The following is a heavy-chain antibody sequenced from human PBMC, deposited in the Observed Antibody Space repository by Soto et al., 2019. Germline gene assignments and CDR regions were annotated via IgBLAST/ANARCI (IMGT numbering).Heavy chain of an antibody. CDR1: GFTFSRYG. V-gene: IGHV3-30*18. J-gene: IGHJ2*01. Sequence: VPPGGSLRLSCAASGFTFSRYGMHWVRQAPGKGLEWVAVISYDESNKFNADSVKGRFTISRDNAKNTLYLQMNSLRAEDTAVYYCAKDPRAVVVPAIWNFDLWGRGTLVTVSS. CDR3: AKDPRAVVVPAIWNFDL. CDR2: ISYDESNK. D-gene: IGHD2-2*01.